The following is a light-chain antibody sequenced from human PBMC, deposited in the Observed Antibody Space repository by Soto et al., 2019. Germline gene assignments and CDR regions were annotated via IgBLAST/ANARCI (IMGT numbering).Light chain of an antibody. CDR1: SSDVGSYNR. CDR3: SSYTSSSTYV. Sequence: QSALTQPPSVSGSPGQSVAISCTGTSSDVGSYNRVSWYQQPPGTAPKLLIYEVSDRPSGVPDRFSGSKSGNTASLTISGLQVEDEADYYCSSYTSSSTYVFGTGTKLTV. CDR2: EVS. V-gene: IGLV2-18*02. J-gene: IGLJ1*01.